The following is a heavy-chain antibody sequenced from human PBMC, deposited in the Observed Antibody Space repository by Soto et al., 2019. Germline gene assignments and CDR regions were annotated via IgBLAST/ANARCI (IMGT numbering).Heavy chain of an antibody. CDR2: IYSGGST. CDR3: ARAGYTNYGPRYFDY. D-gene: IGHD4-4*01. CDR1: GFTVSSNY. J-gene: IGHJ4*02. Sequence: EVQLVESGGGLVQPGGSLRLSCAASGFTVSSNYMSWVRQAPGKGLEWVSNIYSGGSTYYADSVKGRFTISRDNSKNTLHLQMNSLRVEDTAMYYCARAGYTNYGPRYFDYWGQGTLVTVSS. V-gene: IGHV3-66*01.